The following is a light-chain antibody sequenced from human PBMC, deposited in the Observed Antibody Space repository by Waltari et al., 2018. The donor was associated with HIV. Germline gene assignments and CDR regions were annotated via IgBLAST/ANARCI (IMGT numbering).Light chain of an antibody. CDR3: DSRDSSGNHVV. V-gene: IGLV3-19*01. CDR2: GKN. Sequence: SSELTQYPAVSVPLGQTVRITCQGDRPTPFSPGWYQQKHLHPPVLVIYGKNNRPSGIPDRFSGSSSGNTASLTITGAQAEDEADYYCDSRDSSGNHVVFGGGTKLTVL. J-gene: IGLJ2*01. CDR1: RPTPFS.